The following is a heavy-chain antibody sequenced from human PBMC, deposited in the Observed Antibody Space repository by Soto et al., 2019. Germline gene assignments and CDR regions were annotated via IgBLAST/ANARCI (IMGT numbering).Heavy chain of an antibody. CDR3: AKDLRAAAGYYYYYYGMDV. Sequence: GGSLRLSCAASGFTFSSYAMSWVRQAPGKGLEWVSAISGSGGSTYYADSVKGRFTISRDNSKNTLYLQMNSLRAEDTAVYYCAKDLRAAAGYYYYYYGMDVWGQGTTVTVSS. D-gene: IGHD6-13*01. CDR2: ISGSGGST. CDR1: GFTFSSYA. J-gene: IGHJ6*02. V-gene: IGHV3-23*01.